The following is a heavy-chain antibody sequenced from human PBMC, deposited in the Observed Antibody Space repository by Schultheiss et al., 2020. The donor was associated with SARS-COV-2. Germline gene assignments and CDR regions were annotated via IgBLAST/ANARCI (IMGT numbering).Heavy chain of an antibody. D-gene: IGHD2-15*01. J-gene: IGHJ5*02. Sequence: SETLSLTCSVSGDSVWSSYWNWIRQSPGKGLEWIGYIHSSGATSYNPSLKSRVTISLDTTKNQFSLRLNSVPTADTAVYYCARQSCSGGSCYSDWFDPWGQGTRVTVSS. CDR1: GDSVWSSY. V-gene: IGHV4-59*02. CDR3: ARQSCSGGSCYSDWFDP. CDR2: IHSSGAT.